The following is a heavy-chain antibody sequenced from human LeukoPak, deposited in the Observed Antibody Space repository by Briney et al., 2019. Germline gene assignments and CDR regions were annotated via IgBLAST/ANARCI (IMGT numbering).Heavy chain of an antibody. V-gene: IGHV4-59*01. CDR1: GGSISSYY. D-gene: IGHD3-3*01. J-gene: IGHJ3*02. Sequence: SETLSLTCTVSGGSISSYYWSWIRQPPGKGLEWIGYIYYSGSTNYNPSLKSRVTISVDTSKNQFSLKLSSVTAADTAVYYCARDRYYDFWSGYPGAFDIWGQGTMVTVSS. CDR2: IYYSGST. CDR3: ARDRYYDFWSGYPGAFDI.